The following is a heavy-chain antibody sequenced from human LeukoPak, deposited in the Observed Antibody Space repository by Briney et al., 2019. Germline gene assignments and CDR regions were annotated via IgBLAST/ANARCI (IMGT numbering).Heavy chain of an antibody. CDR1: GFIVSNNY. Sequence: GGSLRLSCAPSGFIVSNNYMTWVRQAPGKGLEWVSVIYSGGSTYYADSVKGRFTISRDNSKNTLYLQMNSLRAEDTAVYYCATRVSTSRSFDYWGQGTLVTVSS. V-gene: IGHV3-53*01. CDR3: ATRVSTSRSFDY. CDR2: IYSGGST. J-gene: IGHJ4*02.